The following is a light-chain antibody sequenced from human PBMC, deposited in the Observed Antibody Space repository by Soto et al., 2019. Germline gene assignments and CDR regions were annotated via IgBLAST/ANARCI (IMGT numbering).Light chain of an antibody. CDR3: QQYGSSPRA. J-gene: IGKJ4*01. Sequence: EIVMTQSPATLSVSPGETASLSCRASQSAGNFLAWYQQKPGQAPRLLIYYISTRATGIPARFSGSGSGTDFTLTISRLEPEDFAVYYCQQYGSSPRAFGGGTKVDIK. V-gene: IGKV3-20*01. CDR1: QSAGNF. CDR2: YIS.